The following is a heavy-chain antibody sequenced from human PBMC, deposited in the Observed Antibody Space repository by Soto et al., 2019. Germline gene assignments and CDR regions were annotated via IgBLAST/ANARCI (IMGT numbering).Heavy chain of an antibody. Sequence: EVQLLESGGGLVQPGGSLRLSCAVSGFTFTNHAMNWVRQPPGKGLEWVAVISGSGGGTYYADSVKGRFTISRDNSNNTLYLQMNSLRVEDTAVYYCAKTPQWLVPPDVWGQGTTVTVSS. D-gene: IGHD6-19*01. CDR3: AKTPQWLVPPDV. CDR1: GFTFTNHA. CDR2: ISGSGGGT. V-gene: IGHV3-23*01. J-gene: IGHJ6*02.